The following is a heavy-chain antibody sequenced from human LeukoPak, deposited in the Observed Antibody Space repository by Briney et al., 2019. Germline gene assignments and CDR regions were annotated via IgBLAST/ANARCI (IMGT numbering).Heavy chain of an antibody. CDR3: AELDITMIGGV. J-gene: IGHJ6*04. Sequence: GGSLRLSCAASGFTFSSYEMNWVRQAPGKGLEWVSYISSSGSTIYYADSVKGRFTISRDNAKNSLYLQMNSLRAEDTAVYYSAELDITMIGGVWGKGTTVTISS. D-gene: IGHD3-10*02. V-gene: IGHV3-48*03. CDR2: ISSSGSTI. CDR1: GFTFSSYE.